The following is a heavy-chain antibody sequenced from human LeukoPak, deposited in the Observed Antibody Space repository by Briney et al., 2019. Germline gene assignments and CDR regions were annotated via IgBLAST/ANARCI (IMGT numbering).Heavy chain of an antibody. Sequence: ASVKVSCKASGYTFTGYYMHWVRQAPGQGLEWMGWINPNSGGTNYAQKFQGRVTMTRDTFISTAYMELSRLRSDDTAVYYCARFITGTTLWFDPWGQGTLVTVSS. CDR1: GYTFTGYY. CDR3: ARFITGTTLWFDP. J-gene: IGHJ5*02. D-gene: IGHD1-7*01. CDR2: INPNSGGT. V-gene: IGHV1-2*02.